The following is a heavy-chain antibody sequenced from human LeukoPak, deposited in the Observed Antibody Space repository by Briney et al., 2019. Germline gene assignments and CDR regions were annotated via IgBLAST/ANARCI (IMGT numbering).Heavy chain of an antibody. D-gene: IGHD5-12*01. CDR2: INSDGSST. CDR1: GFTFSSYW. CDR3: ARRGSGYDAAPTGMDV. J-gene: IGHJ6*02. V-gene: IGHV3-74*01. Sequence: GGSLRLSCAASGFTFSSYWMHWVRQAPGKGLVWVSRINSDGSSTSYADSVKGRFTISRDNAKNTLYLQMNSLRAEDTAVYCCARRGSGYDAAPTGMDVWGQGTTVTVSS.